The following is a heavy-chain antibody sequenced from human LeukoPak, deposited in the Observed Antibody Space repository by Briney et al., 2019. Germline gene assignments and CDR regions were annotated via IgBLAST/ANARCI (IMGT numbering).Heavy chain of an antibody. CDR1: GGSISSYY. CDR2: IYTSGGT. Sequence: SETLSLTCTVSGGSISSYYWSWIRQPPGKGLEWIGYIYTSGGTNYNPSLKSRVTISVDTSKNQFSLKLSSVTAADTAVYYCARRRTSFDYWGQGTLVTVSS. CDR3: ARRRTSFDY. J-gene: IGHJ4*02. V-gene: IGHV4-4*09. D-gene: IGHD1-14*01.